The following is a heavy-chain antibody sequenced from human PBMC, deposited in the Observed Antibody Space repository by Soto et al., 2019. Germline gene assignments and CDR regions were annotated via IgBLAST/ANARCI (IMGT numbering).Heavy chain of an antibody. J-gene: IGHJ4*02. CDR2: IFHSGST. CDR1: GASIRSNNW. D-gene: IGHD1-26*01. Sequence: QVQLQESGPGLVKPSGTLSLTCAVSGASIRSNNWWSWVRQPPGKGLEWIGEIFHSGSTNYNPSLKTRLTISVDKSKNQCSLKLSSVTAADTAVYYCARVYSGSYSDSWGRGTLVTVSS. CDR3: ARVYSGSYSDS. V-gene: IGHV4-4*02.